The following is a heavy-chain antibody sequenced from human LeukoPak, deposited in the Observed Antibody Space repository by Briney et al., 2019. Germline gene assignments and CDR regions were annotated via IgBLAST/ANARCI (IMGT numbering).Heavy chain of an antibody. V-gene: IGHV3-23*01. CDR1: GFTFSTFT. Sequence: GGSLRLSCAASGFTFSTFTMSWVRQAPGKRLEWVSAISGSAGSTYYADSVKGRFTISRDNSKNTLYLQVNSLSAEDTAVYYCAKRSGASRTAHVDYWGQGTLVTVSS. D-gene: IGHD2-15*01. CDR3: AKRSGASRTAHVDY. J-gene: IGHJ4*02. CDR2: ISGSAGST.